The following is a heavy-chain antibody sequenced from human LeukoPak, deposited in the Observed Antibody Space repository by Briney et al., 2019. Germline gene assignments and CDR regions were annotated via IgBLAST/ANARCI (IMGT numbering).Heavy chain of an antibody. CDR2: ISGSGDST. CDR3: ARRSGIAVAGAFDY. J-gene: IGHJ4*02. V-gene: IGHV3-23*01. D-gene: IGHD6-19*01. Sequence: PGGSLRLSCAASGFTFSYYAMRWVRQAPGKGLEWVSGISGSGDSTYYADSVKGRFTISRDNSKNTLYLQMNSLRAEDTAVYYCARRSGIAVAGAFDYWGQGTLVTVSS. CDR1: GFTFSYYA.